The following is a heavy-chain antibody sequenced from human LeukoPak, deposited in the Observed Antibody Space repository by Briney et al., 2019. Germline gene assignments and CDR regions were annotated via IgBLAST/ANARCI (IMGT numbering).Heavy chain of an antibody. D-gene: IGHD6-6*01. CDR3: ARDPGNTIAACPRQQYYSHMDV. V-gene: IGHV1-2*02. Sequence: ASVKVSCKTSGYSFTGYYIHWVRQAPGQGLEWMGWINPNSGGTNYAQKFQGRVTMTRDTSISTAYMELSRLRSDDTAVYYCARDPGNTIAACPRQQYYSHMDVWGQGTTVTVSS. CDR2: INPNSGGT. J-gene: IGHJ6*03. CDR1: GYSFTGYY.